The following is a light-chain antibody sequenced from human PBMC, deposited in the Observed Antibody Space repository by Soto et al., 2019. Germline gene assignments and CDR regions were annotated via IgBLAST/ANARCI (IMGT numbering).Light chain of an antibody. J-gene: IGLJ1*01. Sequence: QSALTQPASVSGSPGQSITISCTGTSSDVGGYNYVSWYQQHPGKAPKLMIYDISNRPAGVSNRFSGSKSCNTASLTISGLQSEDEADYYCSSYTSSSTPLDFGTGTKLTVL. CDR2: DIS. CDR1: SSDVGGYNY. CDR3: SSYTSSSTPLD. V-gene: IGLV2-14*01.